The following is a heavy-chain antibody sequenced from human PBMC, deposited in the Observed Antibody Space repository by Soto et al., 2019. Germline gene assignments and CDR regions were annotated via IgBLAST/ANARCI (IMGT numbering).Heavy chain of an antibody. D-gene: IGHD5-18*01. J-gene: IGHJ5*02. CDR2: INAGNGNT. CDR3: ARDPEYTYGNT. Sequence: ASVKVSCKASGYTFTSYAMHWVRQAPGQRLERMGWINAGNGNTKYSQKIQGRDTITRDTSASTAYMELSSLRSEDTAVYYCARDPEYTYGNTWGKGPLVPVSP. V-gene: IGHV1-3*01. CDR1: GYTFTSYA.